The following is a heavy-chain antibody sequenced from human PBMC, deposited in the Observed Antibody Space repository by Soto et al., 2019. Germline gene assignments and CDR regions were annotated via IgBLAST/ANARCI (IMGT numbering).Heavy chain of an antibody. D-gene: IGHD2-2*01. J-gene: IGHJ4*02. CDR2: VHSSGGT. CDR3: SSILVGAPRNSGFDS. Sequence: KTSETLSLTCTVPGGAIKNGDYFWGWIRQPPGKGLEWIGSVHSSGGTYYNSSLNGRVTISIDTSNNHFSLNLISVTAADTAVYFCSSILVGAPRNSGFDSWGQGTLVTVSS. CDR1: GGAIKNGDYF. V-gene: IGHV4-39*02.